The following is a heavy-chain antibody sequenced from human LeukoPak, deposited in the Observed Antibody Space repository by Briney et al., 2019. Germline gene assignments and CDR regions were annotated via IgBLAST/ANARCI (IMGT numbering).Heavy chain of an antibody. CDR1: GFPFIEYS. CDR3: ARDHNHAFDN. J-gene: IGHJ4*02. CDR2: IGIDSGNT. D-gene: IGHD1-14*01. V-gene: IGHV3-48*01. Sequence: GGSLRLSCTASGFPFIEYSMNWVRQVPGKGLEWISYIGIDSGNTKDADSVRGRFTISADKAKKSLYLQMNSLRVEDTAVYYCARDHNHAFDNWGQGTLVSVAS.